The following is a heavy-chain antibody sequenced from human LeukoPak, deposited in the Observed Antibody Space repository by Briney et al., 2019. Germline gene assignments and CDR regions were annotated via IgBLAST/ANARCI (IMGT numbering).Heavy chain of an antibody. CDR2: ISGSGGST. J-gene: IGHJ3*02. V-gene: IGHV3-23*01. CDR1: GFTFSSYA. Sequence: GGSLRLSCAASGFTFSSYAMSWVRQAPGKGLEWVSAISGSGGSTYYADSVKGRFTISRDNSKNTLYLQMNCLRAEDTAVYYCAKSASMVRGVRWGDAFDIWGQGTMVTVSS. CDR3: AKSASMVRGVRWGDAFDI. D-gene: IGHD3-10*01.